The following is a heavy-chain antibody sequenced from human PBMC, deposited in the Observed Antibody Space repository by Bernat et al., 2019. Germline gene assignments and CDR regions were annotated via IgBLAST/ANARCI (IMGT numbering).Heavy chain of an antibody. V-gene: IGHV4-59*01. CDR2: IYYSGST. Sequence: QVQLQESGPGLVKPSETLSLTCTVSGGSISSYYWSWIRQPPGKGLEWIGYIYYSGSTNYNPSLKSRVTISVDTSKNQFSLKLRSVTAADTAVYYCAKATDILTGGNSFDPWGQGTLVTVSS. CDR3: AKATDILTGGNSFDP. D-gene: IGHD3-9*01. CDR1: GGSISSYY. J-gene: IGHJ5*02.